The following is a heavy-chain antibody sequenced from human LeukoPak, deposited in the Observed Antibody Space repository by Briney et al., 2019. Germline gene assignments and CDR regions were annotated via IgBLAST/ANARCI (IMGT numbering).Heavy chain of an antibody. J-gene: IGHJ5*02. CDR3: ARSVDDFWSGTKIGFDP. CDR1: GGSISSHY. CDR2: IYYSGST. D-gene: IGHD3-3*01. Sequence: SETLSLTCTVSGGSISSHYWSWIRQPPGKGLERIGYIYYSGSTNYNPSLKSRVTISVDTSKNQFSLKLSSVTAADTAVYYCARSVDDFWSGTKIGFDPWGQGTLVTVSS. V-gene: IGHV4-59*11.